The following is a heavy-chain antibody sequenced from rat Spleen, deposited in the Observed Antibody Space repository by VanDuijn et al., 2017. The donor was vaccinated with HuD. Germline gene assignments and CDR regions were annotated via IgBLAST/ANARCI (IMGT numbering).Heavy chain of an antibody. V-gene: IGHV2-41*01. CDR3: ARDRTGPFDY. Sequence: QVQLKESGPGLVQPSRTLSLTCTVSGFSLTSYNVHWVRQPPGKGLEWMGVLWIVGGTRYNSLLKSRLSISRDTSKSQVFLKMNNLQTEDTATYYCARDRTGPFDYWGQGVMVTVSS. CDR2: LWIVGGT. D-gene: IGHD4-2*01. CDR1: GFSLTSYN. J-gene: IGHJ2*01.